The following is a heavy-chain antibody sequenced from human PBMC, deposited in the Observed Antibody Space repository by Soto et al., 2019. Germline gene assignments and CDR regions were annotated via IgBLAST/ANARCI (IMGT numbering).Heavy chain of an antibody. CDR1: GGSFSGYY. Sequence: SETLSLTCAVYGGSFSGYYWSWIRQPPGKGLEWIGEINHSGSTNYNPSLKSRVTISVDTSKNQFSLKLSSVTAADTAVYYCARGESSSGCFNYWGQGTLVTVSS. V-gene: IGHV4-34*01. CDR2: INHSGST. CDR3: ARGESSSGCFNY. J-gene: IGHJ4*02. D-gene: IGHD6-19*01.